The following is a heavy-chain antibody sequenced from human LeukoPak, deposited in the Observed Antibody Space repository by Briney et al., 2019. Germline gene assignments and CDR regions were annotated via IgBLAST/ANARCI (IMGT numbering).Heavy chain of an antibody. CDR3: ARGGSLRRTVTTLGY. D-gene: IGHD4-17*01. CDR1: GYTFTSYD. J-gene: IGHJ4*02. CDR2: MNPNSGNT. Sequence: ASVKVSCKASGYTFTSYDINGVRQATGQGLEGMGWMNPNSGNTGYAQKLQGRVTMTRNTSISTAYMELSSLRSEDTAVYYCARGGSLRRTVTTLGYWGQGTLVTVSS. V-gene: IGHV1-8*01.